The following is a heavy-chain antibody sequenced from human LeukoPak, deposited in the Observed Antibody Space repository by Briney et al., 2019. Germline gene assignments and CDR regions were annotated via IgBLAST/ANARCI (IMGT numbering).Heavy chain of an antibody. J-gene: IGHJ4*02. V-gene: IGHV4-59*01. Sequence: SETLSLTCTVSDGSISSYYWSWIRQPPGKGLEWIGYIYYSGSTNYNPSLKSRVTISVDTSKNQFSLKLSSVTAADTAVYYCARVSMVRGVIRIDYWGQGTLVTVSS. D-gene: IGHD3-10*01. CDR2: IYYSGST. CDR1: DGSISSYY. CDR3: ARVSMVRGVIRIDY.